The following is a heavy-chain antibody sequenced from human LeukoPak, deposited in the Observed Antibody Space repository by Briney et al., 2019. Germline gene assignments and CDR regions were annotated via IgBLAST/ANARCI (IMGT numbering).Heavy chain of an antibody. D-gene: IGHD5-18*01. CDR2: IYYSGST. CDR1: GGSIRSSGYS. CDR3: ARVYSWPDY. Sequence: SETLSLTCTGSGGSIRSSGYSWGWIRQPPGKGLEWIGSIYYSGSTYYNPSLKSRVTISVDTSKNQFSLKLSSVTAADTAVYYCARVYSWPDYWGQGTLVTVSS. V-gene: IGHV4-39*07. J-gene: IGHJ4*02.